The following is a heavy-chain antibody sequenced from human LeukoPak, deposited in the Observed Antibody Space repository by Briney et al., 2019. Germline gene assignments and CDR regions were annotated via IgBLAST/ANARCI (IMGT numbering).Heavy chain of an antibody. CDR1: RFTVSSNY. CDR2: IYSGGST. D-gene: IGHD5-18*01. Sequence: GGSLRLSCAASRFTVSSNYMSWVRQAPGKGLEWVSLIYSGGSTYYADSVKGRFTISRDNSKNTLYLQMNSLRAEDTAVYYCARGSAVQLWYYYYYGMDVWGQGTTVTVSS. CDR3: ARGSAVQLWYYYYYGMDV. J-gene: IGHJ6*02. V-gene: IGHV3-53*01.